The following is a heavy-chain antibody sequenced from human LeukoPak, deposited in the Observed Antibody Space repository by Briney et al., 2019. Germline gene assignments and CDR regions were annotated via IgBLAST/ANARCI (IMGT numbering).Heavy chain of an antibody. Sequence: SETLSLTCTVSGGSISIGGYYWSWVRRHPGKGLEWIGYMYYGGNTYYNPSLKSRVTISADTSKNQFSLKLSSVTAADTAVYYCARGDYYDSSGYYYVRYWGQGTQVTVSS. D-gene: IGHD3-22*01. CDR2: MYYGGNT. J-gene: IGHJ4*02. V-gene: IGHV4-31*03. CDR1: GGSISIGGYY. CDR3: ARGDYYDSSGYYYVRY.